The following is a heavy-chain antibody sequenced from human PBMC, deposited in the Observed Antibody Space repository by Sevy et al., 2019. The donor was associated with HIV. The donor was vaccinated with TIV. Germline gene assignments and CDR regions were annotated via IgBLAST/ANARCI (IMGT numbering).Heavy chain of an antibody. CDR3: AIVGLRYVSGSSVYQGDWFDP. J-gene: IGHJ5*02. V-gene: IGHV1-24*01. CDR2: SDPQHGET. D-gene: IGHD2-15*01. CDR1: GYTLTKLS. Sequence: ASVKVSCKVSGYTLTKLSIHWVRQAPGKGLEWMGNSDPQHGETIYAQNFQGRVTMTEDTSTDTAFMELSSLTSEDTALYYCAIVGLRYVSGSSVYQGDWFDPWGQGTLVTVSS.